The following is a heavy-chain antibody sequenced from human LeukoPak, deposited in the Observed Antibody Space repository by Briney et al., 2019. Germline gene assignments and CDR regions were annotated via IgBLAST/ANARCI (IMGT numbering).Heavy chain of an antibody. CDR1: GYTFTGYY. D-gene: IGHD6-13*01. CDR2: INPNSGGT. V-gene: IGHV1-2*06. Sequence: ASGKVSCKASGYTFTGYYMHWVRQAPGQGLEWMGRINPNSGGTNYAQQFQGRVTMTRDTSISTAYMELSRLRSDDTAVYYCARSRAAAAAYWFDPWGQGTLVTVSS. CDR3: ARSRAAAAAYWFDP. J-gene: IGHJ5*02.